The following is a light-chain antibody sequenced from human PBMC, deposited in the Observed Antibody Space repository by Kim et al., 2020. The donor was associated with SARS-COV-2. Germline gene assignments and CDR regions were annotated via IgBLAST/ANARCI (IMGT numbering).Light chain of an antibody. CDR2: GAS. J-gene: IGKJ2*01. V-gene: IGKV3-20*01. Sequence: SPGERATLSCRASQTISSVYLAWYQQKPGQAPRLLMYGASSRATGIPDRFSGSGSGTDFTLTISRLEPEDFAVYYYQYYGDSVMYTFGQGTKLEI. CDR3: QYYGDSVMYT. CDR1: QTISSVY.